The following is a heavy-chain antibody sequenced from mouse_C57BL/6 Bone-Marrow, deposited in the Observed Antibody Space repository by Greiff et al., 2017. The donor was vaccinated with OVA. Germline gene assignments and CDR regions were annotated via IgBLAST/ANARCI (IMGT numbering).Heavy chain of an antibody. D-gene: IGHD1-1*02. J-gene: IGHJ3*01. Sequence: QLQQSGPELVKPGASVKIPCKASGYTFTDYNMDWVKQSHGKSLEWIGDINPNNGGTIYNQKFKGKATLTVDKSSSTAYMELRSLTSADTAVYYCARGGPFAYWGQGTLVTVSA. CDR1: GYTFTDYN. CDR3: ARGGPFAY. CDR2: INPNNGGT. V-gene: IGHV1-18*01.